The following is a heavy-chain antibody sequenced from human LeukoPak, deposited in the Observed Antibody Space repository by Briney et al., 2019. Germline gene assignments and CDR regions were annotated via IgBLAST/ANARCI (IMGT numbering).Heavy chain of an antibody. J-gene: IGHJ4*02. CDR2: ISWNSGSI. Sequence: GGSLRLSCAASGFTFNDFAMHWVRQTPGKGLEWVSGISWNSGSIGYADSVKGRFTISRDNAKNTLYLQMNSLRAEDTAVYYCARDWFLDYWGQGTLVTVSS. V-gene: IGHV3-9*01. D-gene: IGHD3-10*01. CDR1: GFTFNDFA. CDR3: ARDWFLDY.